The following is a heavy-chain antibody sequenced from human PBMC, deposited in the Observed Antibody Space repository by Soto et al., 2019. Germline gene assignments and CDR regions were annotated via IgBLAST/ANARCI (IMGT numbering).Heavy chain of an antibody. V-gene: IGHV5-51*01. CDR3: ARSYGGEYYDSRSYYYAY. CDR1: GYKFIDYW. D-gene: IGHD3-22*01. CDR2: IYPGDFDR. Sequence: GESLKISCKGSGYKFIDYWIGWVRQVPGKGLEWMGGIYPGDFDRKYSPSFQGQVTISADKSITTAYLQWSSLKASDTAIYYCARSYGGEYYDSRSYYYAYWGQGTMVTVSS. J-gene: IGHJ4*02.